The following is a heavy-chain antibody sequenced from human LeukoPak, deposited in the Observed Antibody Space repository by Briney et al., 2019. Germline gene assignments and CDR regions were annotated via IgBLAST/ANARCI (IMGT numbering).Heavy chain of an antibody. CDR2: MNPNSGNT. V-gene: IGHV1-8*01. CDR1: GCTFTSYD. Sequence: ASVKVSCKASGCTFTSYDINWVRQATGQGLEWMGWMNPNSGNTGYAQKFQGRVTMTRNTSISTAYMELSSLRSEDTAVYYCARVSSGWNYYFDYWGQGTLVTVSS. CDR3: ARVSSGWNYYFDY. J-gene: IGHJ4*02. D-gene: IGHD6-19*01.